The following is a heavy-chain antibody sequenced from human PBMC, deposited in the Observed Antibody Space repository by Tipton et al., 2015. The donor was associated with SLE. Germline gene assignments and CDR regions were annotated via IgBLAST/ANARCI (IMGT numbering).Heavy chain of an antibody. CDR2: ISSSSSYI. CDR3: ARDSGADIVVVPGNWFDP. CDR1: GFTFSSYS. D-gene: IGHD2-2*01. V-gene: IGHV3-21*01. Sequence: GSLRLSCAASGFTFSSYSMNWVRQAPGKGLEWVSSISSSSSYIYYADSVKGRFTISRDNAKNSLYLQMNSLRAEDTAVYYCARDSGADIVVVPGNWFDPWGQGTLVTVSS. J-gene: IGHJ5*02.